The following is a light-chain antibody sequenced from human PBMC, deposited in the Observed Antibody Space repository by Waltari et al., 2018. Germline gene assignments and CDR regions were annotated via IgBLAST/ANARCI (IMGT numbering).Light chain of an antibody. Sequence: SLFTQPPSVSAAPGQTVPITSSCNLSNIGNTFVSCYQQFPGTSPKVLIYDKDKRPSGIPDRFSGSKSGTSATLAFTGLQTGDEADYYCAAWDSSLSAAVFGGGTKLTVL. CDR2: DKD. CDR1: LSNIGNTF. CDR3: AAWDSSLSAAV. J-gene: IGLJ2*01. V-gene: IGLV1-51*01.